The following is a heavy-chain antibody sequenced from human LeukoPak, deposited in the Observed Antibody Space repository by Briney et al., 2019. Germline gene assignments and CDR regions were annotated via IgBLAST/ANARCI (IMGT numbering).Heavy chain of an antibody. V-gene: IGHV4-61*01. CDR1: GGSLSSTSSSYF. D-gene: IGHD3-10*01. CDR2: IYHTGST. J-gene: IGHJ5*02. Sequence: PSETLSLTCTVSGGSLSSTSSSYFWNWMRQPPGKGLEWIGYIYHTGSTKYNPSLESRVTMSVYTFKNQFSLKLRSVTAADTAVYYCTRSIMNFYVSGTWGRGTLVTVSS. CDR3: TRSIMNFYVSGT.